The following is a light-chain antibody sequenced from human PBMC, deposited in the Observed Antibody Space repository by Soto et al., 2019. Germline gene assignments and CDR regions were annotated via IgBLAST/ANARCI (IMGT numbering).Light chain of an antibody. CDR1: QSVSSSY. CDR3: QQYGSSHT. CDR2: GAS. J-gene: IGKJ2*01. V-gene: IGKV3-20*01. Sequence: EIVLTQSPGTLSLSPGERATLSCRARQSVSSSYLARYQQKPGQAPRLLIYGASSRATGIPDRFSGSGSGTDFTLTISRLEPEDFAVYYCQQYGSSHTFGQGTKLEIK.